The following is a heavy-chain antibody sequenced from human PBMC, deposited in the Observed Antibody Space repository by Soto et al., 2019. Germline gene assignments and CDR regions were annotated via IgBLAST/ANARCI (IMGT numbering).Heavy chain of an antibody. J-gene: IGHJ4*02. CDR3: ASRPTLHTYYSVFDY. CDR2: IKQDGSEM. D-gene: IGHD2-21*01. V-gene: IGHV3-7*02. Sequence: EVHLVESGGDLVQPGGSLRLSCAVSGITFRTHWMTWLRQAPGRGLEWVANIKQDGSEMYYVDSVKGRFSISRDNNKNSLSLQMNNLRVDDTAVYYCASRPTLHTYYSVFDYWGQGTLVTVSS. CDR1: GITFRTHW.